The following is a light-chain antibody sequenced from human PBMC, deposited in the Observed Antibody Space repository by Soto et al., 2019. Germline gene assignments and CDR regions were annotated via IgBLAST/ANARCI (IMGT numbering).Light chain of an antibody. V-gene: IGKV3-11*01. Sequence: EIVLTQSPATLSLSPGEGATLSCRASQSVGRYLAWYQQKPGQAPRLLIYDASNRATGIPARFSGSGSGIDFTLTISSLEPEDFALYYCQQRSTWPPAFGQGTKLEIK. CDR1: QSVGRY. CDR3: QQRSTWPPA. J-gene: IGKJ2*01. CDR2: DAS.